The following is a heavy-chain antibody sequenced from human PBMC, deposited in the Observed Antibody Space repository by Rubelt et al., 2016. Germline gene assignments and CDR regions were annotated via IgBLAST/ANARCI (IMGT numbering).Heavy chain of an antibody. J-gene: IGHJ4*02. Sequence: QVQLQESGPGLVKPSGTLSLTCAVSGGSISSSNWWSWVRQPPGKGLEWIGEIYHGGSTNCNQSRRGACNKSVEKSRNQFALKLSVVTGADTAVYYCAGGNDILTGFDYWGQGTLVTVSS. V-gene: IGHV4-4*02. CDR3: AGGNDILTGFDY. CDR2: IYHGGST. CDR1: GGSISSSNW. D-gene: IGHD3-9*01.